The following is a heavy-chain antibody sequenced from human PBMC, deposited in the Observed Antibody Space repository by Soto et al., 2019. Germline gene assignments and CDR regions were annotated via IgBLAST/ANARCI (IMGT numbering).Heavy chain of an antibody. CDR1: GFTFSSYA. CDR3: AKDFRVDYGDYVSIFDY. V-gene: IGHV3-23*01. J-gene: IGHJ4*02. Sequence: GGSLRLSCAASGFTFSSYAMSWVRQAPGKGLEWVSAISGSGGSTYYADSVKGRFTISRDNSKNTLYLQMNSLRAEDTAVYYCAKDFRVDYGDYVSIFDYWGQGTLVTVSS. CDR2: ISGSGGST. D-gene: IGHD4-17*01.